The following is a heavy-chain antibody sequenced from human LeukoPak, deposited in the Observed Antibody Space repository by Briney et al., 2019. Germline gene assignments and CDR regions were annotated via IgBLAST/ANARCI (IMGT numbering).Heavy chain of an antibody. CDR2: IWYDGSNK. D-gene: IGHD5-12*01. CDR1: GFIFRSYD. CDR3: ARDLVRTDSGYDSGPVGY. V-gene: IGHV3-33*01. J-gene: IGHJ4*02. Sequence: GGSLRLSCAASGFIFRSYDMHWVRQVPDKGLEWVAVIWYDGSNKYYAESVKGRFTISRDNSKNTLYLQMNSLRGEDTALYYCARDLVRTDSGYDSGPVGYWGQGTLVTVSS.